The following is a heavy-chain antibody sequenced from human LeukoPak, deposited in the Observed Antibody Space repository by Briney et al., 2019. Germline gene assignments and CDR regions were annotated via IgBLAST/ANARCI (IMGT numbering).Heavy chain of an antibody. Sequence: PGGSLRLSCAASGFTVSSNYMNWVRQAPGKGLEWVGRIKSKPAGETTTYGAPVKGRFTISRDDSRNTLYLQMNSLKTDDTAVYYCTTCGGDCYFNYWGQGTLVTVSS. V-gene: IGHV3-15*01. CDR1: GFTVSSNY. D-gene: IGHD2-21*02. J-gene: IGHJ4*02. CDR3: TTCGGDCYFNY. CDR2: IKSKPAGETT.